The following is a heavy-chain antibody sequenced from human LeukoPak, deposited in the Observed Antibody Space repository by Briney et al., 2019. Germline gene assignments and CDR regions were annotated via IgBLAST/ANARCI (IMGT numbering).Heavy chain of an antibody. J-gene: IGHJ3*02. CDR1: GFTFDDYG. CDR3: ARNPYRGTFDI. Sequence: GGSLRLSCAASGFTFDDYGMSWVRQAPGKGLEWVANINQDGSAQYYVDSVKGRFTISRDNAKNSQSLQMNSLKAEDTAVYFCARNPYRGTFDIWGQGTMVTVSS. D-gene: IGHD5-18*01. CDR2: INQDGSAQ. V-gene: IGHV3-7*01.